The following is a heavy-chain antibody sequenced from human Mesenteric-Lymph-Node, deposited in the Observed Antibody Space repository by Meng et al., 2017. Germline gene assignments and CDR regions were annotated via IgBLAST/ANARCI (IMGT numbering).Heavy chain of an antibody. Sequence: GESLKISCAASGFTFSSYAMSWVRQAPGKGLEWVSAISGSGGSTYYADSVKGRFTISRDNSKNTLYLQMNSLRAEDTAVYYCAKDPSSGSYSTYYFDYWGQGTLVTVSS. CDR3: AKDPSSGSYSTYYFDY. V-gene: IGHV3-23*01. CDR1: GFTFSSYA. D-gene: IGHD1-26*01. CDR2: ISGSGGST. J-gene: IGHJ4*02.